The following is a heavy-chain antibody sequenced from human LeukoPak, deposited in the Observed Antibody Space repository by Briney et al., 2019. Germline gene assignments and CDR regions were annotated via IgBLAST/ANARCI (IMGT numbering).Heavy chain of an antibody. CDR1: GGSISSDY. Sequence: SETLSLTCTVSGGSISSDYWSWIRQPPGKGLEWIGSIYHSGSTYYNPSLKSRVTISVDTSKNQFSLKLSSVTAADTAVYYCACLTTADAFDIWGQGTMVTVSS. CDR3: ACLTTADAFDI. J-gene: IGHJ3*02. CDR2: IYHSGST. D-gene: IGHD3-22*01. V-gene: IGHV4-59*04.